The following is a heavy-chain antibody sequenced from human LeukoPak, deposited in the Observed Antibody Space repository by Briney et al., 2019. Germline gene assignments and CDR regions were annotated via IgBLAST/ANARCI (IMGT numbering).Heavy chain of an antibody. CDR2: IYTSGST. CDR1: GGSISSYY. D-gene: IGHD2-15*01. J-gene: IGHJ3*02. V-gene: IGHV4-4*07. Sequence: SETLSLTCTVSGGSISSYYWSWIRQPAGKGLEWIGRIYTSGSTNYNPSLKSRVTMSVDTSKNQFSLKLSSVTAAETAVNYCARDPAPYCSGGSCYSAFDIWGQGTMVTVSS. CDR3: ARDPAPYCSGGSCYSAFDI.